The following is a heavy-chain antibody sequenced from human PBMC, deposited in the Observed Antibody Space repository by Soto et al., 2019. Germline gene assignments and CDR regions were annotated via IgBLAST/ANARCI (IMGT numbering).Heavy chain of an antibody. Sequence: GGSLRLSCAASGFKFSDYLMSWVRQAPGKGLEWVGNIKHDTSEAHYADSVKGRFTITRDNIKNFLFLQMRDLRADDTASYYCARDGILFSGTYRPSRFAHCGLGAMVTVSS. CDR2: IKHDTSEA. CDR3: ARDGILFSGTYRPSRFAH. V-gene: IGHV3-7*03. CDR1: GFKFSDYL. D-gene: IGHD3-16*02. J-gene: IGHJ5*02.